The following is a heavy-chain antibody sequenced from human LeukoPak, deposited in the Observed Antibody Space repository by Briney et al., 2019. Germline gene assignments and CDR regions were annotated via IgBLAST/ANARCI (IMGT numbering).Heavy chain of an antibody. Sequence: GASVKVSCKASGYTFTSYDINWVRQATGQGLEWMGWMNPNNGNTGYAQKFQGRVTMTRSTSISTAYMELSSLRSEDTAVYYCARLASSSWPLYYYYGMDVWGQGITVTVSS. CDR2: MNPNNGNT. CDR1: GYTFTSYD. J-gene: IGHJ6*02. V-gene: IGHV1-8*01. CDR3: ARLASSSWPLYYYYGMDV. D-gene: IGHD6-13*01.